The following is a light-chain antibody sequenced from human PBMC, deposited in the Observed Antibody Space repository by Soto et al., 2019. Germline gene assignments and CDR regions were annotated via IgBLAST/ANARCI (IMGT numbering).Light chain of an antibody. Sequence: QSALTQPPSVSGSPGQSITISCTGTSSDVGGYNYVSWYQQHPGKAPKLMILDVSSRPSGVSNRFSGSKSGNTASLTISGLQAEDEAHYFCSSYTSSSTYWVFGGGTKLTVL. V-gene: IGLV2-14*01. CDR2: DVS. J-gene: IGLJ3*02. CDR1: SSDVGGYNY. CDR3: SSYTSSSTYWV.